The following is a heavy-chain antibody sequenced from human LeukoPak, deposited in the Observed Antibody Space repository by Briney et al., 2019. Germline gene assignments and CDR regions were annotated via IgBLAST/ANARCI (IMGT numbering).Heavy chain of an antibody. Sequence: ASVKVSFKASGYTFTVYYMHWVRQAPGQGLEWMGWINPNSGGTNYAQKFQGRVTMTRDTSISTAYMELSRLRSDDTAGYYCARDGPRIAAGGGGYFDYWGQGTLVSVSS. CDR2: INPNSGGT. V-gene: IGHV1-2*02. CDR1: GYTFTVYY. D-gene: IGHD6-13*01. J-gene: IGHJ4*02. CDR3: ARDGPRIAAGGGGYFDY.